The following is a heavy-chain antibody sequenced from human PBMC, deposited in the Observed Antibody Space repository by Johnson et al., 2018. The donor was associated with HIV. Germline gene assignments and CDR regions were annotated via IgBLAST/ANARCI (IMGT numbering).Heavy chain of an antibody. V-gene: IGHV3-30*03. CDR1: GFTFRSYG. J-gene: IGHJ3*02. CDR2: ISYDGSNK. CDR3: ARDWGLYSSGWYVDAFDI. D-gene: IGHD6-19*01. Sequence: QVQLVESGGGVVQPGRSLRLSCAVSGFTFRSYGVHWVRQAPGKGLEWVAVISYDGSNKYYADSVKGRFTISRDNSKNTLYLQMNSLRAEDTAVYYCARDWGLYSSGWYVDAFDIWGQGTIVTVSS.